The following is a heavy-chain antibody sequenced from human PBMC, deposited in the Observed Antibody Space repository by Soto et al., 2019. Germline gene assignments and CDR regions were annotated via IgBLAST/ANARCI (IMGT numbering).Heavy chain of an antibody. CDR1: GFTFSSYA. V-gene: IGHV3-23*01. Sequence: GGSLRLSCGASGFTFSSYAMSWFRQAPGKGLEWVSGISGSGGSTYYADSVKGRFTISRDNSKNALYLQMNSLRAEDTAVYYCAKVLARGSNYVYYFDYWGQGTLVTVSS. D-gene: IGHD4-4*01. CDR2: ISGSGGST. J-gene: IGHJ4*02. CDR3: AKVLARGSNYVYYFDY.